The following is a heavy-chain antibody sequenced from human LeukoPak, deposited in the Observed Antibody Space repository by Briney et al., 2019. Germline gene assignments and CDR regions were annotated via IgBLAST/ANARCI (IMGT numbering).Heavy chain of an antibody. J-gene: IGHJ4*02. V-gene: IGHV3-23*01. CDR1: GFTFSSYA. CDR2: ISGSGGYT. D-gene: IGHD3-22*01. Sequence: GGSLRLSRAASGFTFSSYAMSWVRQAPGKGLEWVTAISGSGGYTYYADSVKGRFTISRDSSKNTLYLQMNSLRAEDTAVYYCAKSHYYDSSGHIDYWGQGTLVTVSS. CDR3: AKSHYYDSSGHIDY.